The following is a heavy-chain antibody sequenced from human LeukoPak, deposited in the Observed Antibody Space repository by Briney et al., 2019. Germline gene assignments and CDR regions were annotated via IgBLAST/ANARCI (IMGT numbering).Heavy chain of an antibody. CDR2: IKQDGSQR. J-gene: IGHJ4*02. Sequence: PGGSLRLSCVASGFTFISYWMSWVGRAPGKGLEWVANIKQDGSQRYYADSLKGRFTVSRDNAENSLYLQMNSLGAEDTAVYYCASSSSSWADFDYWGQGTLVTVSP. CDR1: GFTFISYW. V-gene: IGHV3-7*01. D-gene: IGHD6-6*01. CDR3: ASSSSSWADFDY.